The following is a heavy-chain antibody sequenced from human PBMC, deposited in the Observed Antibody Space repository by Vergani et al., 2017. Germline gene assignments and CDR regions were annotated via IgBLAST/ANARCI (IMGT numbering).Heavy chain of an antibody. CDR3: ARGERSGWSRGDAFDI. Sequence: QVQLQESGPGLVKPSETLPLTCTVSGGSISSYYWSWIRQPPGKGLEWIGYIYYSGSTNYNPSLKSRVTISVDTSKNQFSLKLSSVTAADTAVYYCARGERSGWSRGDAFDIWGQGTMVTVSS. D-gene: IGHD6-19*01. J-gene: IGHJ3*02. V-gene: IGHV4-59*01. CDR2: IYYSGST. CDR1: GGSISSYY.